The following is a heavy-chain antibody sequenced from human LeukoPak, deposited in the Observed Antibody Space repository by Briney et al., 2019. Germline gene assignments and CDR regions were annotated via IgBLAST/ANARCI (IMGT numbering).Heavy chain of an antibody. V-gene: IGHV3-48*01. CDR2: ISSSSSTI. D-gene: IGHD3-3*01. J-gene: IGHJ6*02. CDR1: GFTFSSYS. CDR3: ARVKGTNDFWSGYPIFYYYGMDV. Sequence: AGGSLRLSCAASGFTFSSYSMNWVRQAPGKGLEWVSYISSSSSTIYYADSVKGRFTISRDNAKNSLYLQMNSLRAEDTAVYYCARVKGTNDFWSGYPIFYYYGMDVWGQGTTVTVSS.